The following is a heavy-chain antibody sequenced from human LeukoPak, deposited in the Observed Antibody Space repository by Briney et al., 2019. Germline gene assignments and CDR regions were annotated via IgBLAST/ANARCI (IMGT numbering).Heavy chain of an antibody. CDR3: ASFAGTSCQQQCDY. Sequence: GASVKVSCKASGYTFTSYDINWVRQATGQGLEWMGWMNPNSGNTGYAQKFQSRVTMTRNTSISTAYMELSSLRSEDTAVYYCASFAGTSCQQQCDYWGQGTLVTVSS. D-gene: IGHD2-2*01. CDR1: GYTFTSYD. CDR2: MNPNSGNT. V-gene: IGHV1-8*01. J-gene: IGHJ4*02.